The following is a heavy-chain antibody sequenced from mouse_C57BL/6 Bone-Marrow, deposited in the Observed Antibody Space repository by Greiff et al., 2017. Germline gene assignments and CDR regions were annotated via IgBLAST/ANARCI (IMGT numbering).Heavy chain of an antibody. CDR2: INPYNGGT. CDR3: ARRGFAWFAY. J-gene: IGHJ3*01. CDR1: GYTFTDYY. Sequence: EVQLQQSGPVLVKPGASVKMSCKASGYTFTDYYMNWVKQSHGKSLEWIGVINPYNGGTSYNQKFKGKATLTVDKSSSTAYMELNSLTSEDSAVYYCARRGFAWFAYWGQGTLVTVSA. V-gene: IGHV1-19*01.